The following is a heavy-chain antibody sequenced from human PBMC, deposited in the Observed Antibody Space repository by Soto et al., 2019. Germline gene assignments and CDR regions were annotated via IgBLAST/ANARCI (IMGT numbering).Heavy chain of an antibody. D-gene: IGHD7-27*01. CDR3: ARDPKTSGGQHWAFNYFDS. V-gene: IGHV3-30-3*01. CDR1: GFSFSMSP. J-gene: IGHJ4*02. Sequence: GGSRRLSWAASGFSFSMSPMHWGREAPGKGPGWVALISYDGTNKFYADSVKGRFTISRDNSKSTLYLQVDSLRPEDAAVYYCARDPKTSGGQHWAFNYFDSWGQGALVTVSS. CDR2: ISYDGTNK.